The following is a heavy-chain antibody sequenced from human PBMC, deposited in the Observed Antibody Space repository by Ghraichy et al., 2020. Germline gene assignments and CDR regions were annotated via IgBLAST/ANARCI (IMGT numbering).Heavy chain of an antibody. CDR1: GFTFSSSA. Sequence: GGSLRLSFAASGFTFSSSAMSWVRQAPGKGLEWVSAISGSGDNTYYADSVKGRFTISRDTSKNTLYLQMNSLRAEDTAVYYCAKIGGSTVTAAYWGQGTLVIVSS. CDR3: AKIGGSTVTAAY. J-gene: IGHJ4*02. CDR2: ISGSGDNT. D-gene: IGHD4-17*01. V-gene: IGHV3-23*01.